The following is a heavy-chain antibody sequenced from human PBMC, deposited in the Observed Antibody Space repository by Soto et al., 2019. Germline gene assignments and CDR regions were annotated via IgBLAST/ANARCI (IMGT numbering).Heavy chain of an antibody. D-gene: IGHD6-6*01. CDR3: ARDRPTSSIRARDYYYAMDV. Sequence: ASVKVSCKASGYTFTSYDINWVRQATGQGLEWMGWMNPNSGNTGYAQKFQGRVTMTRNTSISTAYMELSSLRSEDTAVYYCARDRPTSSIRARDYYYAMDVWGQGTTVTVSS. CDR2: MNPNSGNT. V-gene: IGHV1-8*01. J-gene: IGHJ6*02. CDR1: GYTFTSYD.